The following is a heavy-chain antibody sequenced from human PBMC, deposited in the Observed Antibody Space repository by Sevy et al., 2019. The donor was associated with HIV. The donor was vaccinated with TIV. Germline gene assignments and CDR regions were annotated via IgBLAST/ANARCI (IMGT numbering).Heavy chain of an antibody. J-gene: IGHJ5*02. Sequence: ASVKVSCKVFGYSLRKLSMHWVRQAPGKGLEWMGSLDPGNGEITYAQTLQGRVTMTEDTSTDTAYMELSSLTSEDTATYSCATVGLGYYSGSSYYQGDWFDPWGQGTLVTVSS. CDR1: GYSLRKLS. CDR2: LDPGNGEI. V-gene: IGHV1-24*01. D-gene: IGHD2-15*01. CDR3: ATVGLGYYSGSSYYQGDWFDP.